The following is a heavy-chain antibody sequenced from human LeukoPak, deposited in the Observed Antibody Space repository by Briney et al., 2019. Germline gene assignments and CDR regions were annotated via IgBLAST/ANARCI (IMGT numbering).Heavy chain of an antibody. V-gene: IGHV1-69*04. CDR2: IVPILGIA. D-gene: IGHD3-22*01. CDR1: GGTFSSYA. Sequence: GASVKVSCKASGGTFSSYAISWVRQAPGQGLEWMGRIVPILGIANYAQKFQGRVTITADKSTSTAYMELSSLRSEDTAVYYCARDADHYDSSGTPRDYWGQGTLVTVSS. CDR3: ARDADHYDSSGTPRDY. J-gene: IGHJ4*02.